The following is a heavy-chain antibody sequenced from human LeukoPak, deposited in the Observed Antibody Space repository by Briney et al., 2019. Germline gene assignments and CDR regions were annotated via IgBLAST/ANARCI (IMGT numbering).Heavy chain of an antibody. J-gene: IGHJ4*02. CDR3: ARSNYDSSFDGVNYFDY. D-gene: IGHD3-22*01. CDR1: GYSISSGYY. Sequence: SETLSLTCTVSGYSISSGYYWGWIRQPPGKGLEWIGSIYHSGSTYYNPSLKSRVTISVDTSKNQFSLKLSSVTAADTAVYYCARSNYDSSFDGVNYFDYWGQGTLATVSS. V-gene: IGHV4-38-2*02. CDR2: IYHSGST.